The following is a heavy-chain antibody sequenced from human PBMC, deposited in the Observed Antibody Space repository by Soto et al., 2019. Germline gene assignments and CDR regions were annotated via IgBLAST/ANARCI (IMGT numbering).Heavy chain of an antibody. CDR3: AKDLLYVSSSSFSFDY. J-gene: IGHJ4*02. CDR2: ISYDGSNK. D-gene: IGHD6-6*01. Sequence: GGSLRLSCAASGFTFSSYGMHWVRQAPGKGLEWVAVISYDGSNKYYADSLTGRFTISRDNSKNTLYLQMNSLRAEDTAVYYCAKDLLYVSSSSFSFDYWGQGTLVTVSS. CDR1: GFTFSSYG. V-gene: IGHV3-30*18.